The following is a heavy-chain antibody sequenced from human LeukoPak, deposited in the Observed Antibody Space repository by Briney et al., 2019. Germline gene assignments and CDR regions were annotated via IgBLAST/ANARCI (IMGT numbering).Heavy chain of an antibody. CDR3: ATFGYSYGYQRSAAGY. CDR1: GYTFTSYA. D-gene: IGHD5-18*01. V-gene: IGHV1-3*01. J-gene: IGHJ4*02. CDR2: INAGNGNT. Sequence: GASVKVSCKASGYTFTSYAMHWVRQAPGQRLEWMGRINAGNGNTKYSQKFQGRVTITRDTSASTAYMELSSLRSEDTAVYYCATFGYSYGYQRSAAGYWGQGTLVTVSS.